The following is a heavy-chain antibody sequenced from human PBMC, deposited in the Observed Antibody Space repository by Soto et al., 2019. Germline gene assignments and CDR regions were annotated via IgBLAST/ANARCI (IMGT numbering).Heavy chain of an antibody. J-gene: IGHJ5*02. CDR1: EVVVIDDC. CDR2: ISGSSDNI. CDR3: VRDSAIIVVVPPVIGDNRIVP. D-gene: IGHD2-2*01. V-gene: IGHV3-11*06. Sequence: GCLRLGCAGGEVVVIDDCMSWIRKAQGTGLEWVSFISGSSDNIKYADSVKGRFTISRDNAKNSLYLQMNSLRAEDTAVYYCVRDSAIIVVVPPVIGDNRIVPWCQPNLVSGSS.